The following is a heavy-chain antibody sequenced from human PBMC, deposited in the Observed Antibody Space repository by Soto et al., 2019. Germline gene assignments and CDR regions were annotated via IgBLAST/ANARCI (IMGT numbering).Heavy chain of an antibody. J-gene: IGHJ6*02. Sequence: ETLSLTCTVSGGSISGYDWSWIRQPPGKGLEWIGYMYNTGSTVYNPSFKSRVTISVDTSKNQFSLKLNSVTAADTAVYYCARDLWGYCGTDCYPLDVWGQGTTVTVSS. CDR3: ARDLWGYCGTDCYPLDV. CDR1: GGSISGYD. D-gene: IGHD2-21*02. V-gene: IGHV4-59*01. CDR2: MYNTGST.